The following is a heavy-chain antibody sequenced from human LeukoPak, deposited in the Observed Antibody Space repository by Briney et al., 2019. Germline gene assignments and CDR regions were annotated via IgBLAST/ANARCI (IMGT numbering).Heavy chain of an antibody. CDR3: ARAKPKNMVRGLIMRRESRYYFDY. CDR2: ISSSGSTI. CDR1: GFTFSSYE. J-gene: IGHJ4*02. V-gene: IGHV3-48*03. Sequence: PGGSLRLSCAASGFTFSSYEMNWVRQAPGKGLEWVSYISSSGSTIYYADSVKGRFTISRDNSQNTLYLQMNSLRAEDTAVYYCARAKPKNMVRGLIMRRESRYYFDYWGQGTLVTVSS. D-gene: IGHD3-10*01.